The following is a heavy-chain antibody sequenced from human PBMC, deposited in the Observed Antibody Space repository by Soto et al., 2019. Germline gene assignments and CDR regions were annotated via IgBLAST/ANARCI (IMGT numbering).Heavy chain of an antibody. V-gene: IGHV3-30-3*01. CDR1: VFTFSSYA. J-gene: IGHJ4*02. CDR2: ISYDGSNK. D-gene: IGHD3-22*01. CDR3: ARDLQYYDSSGYPLPLY. Sequence: GSLRLSCAASVFTFSSYAMHGVRQSPGKGLEWVAVISYDGSNKYYADSVKGRFTISRDNSKNTLYLQMNSLRAEDTAVYYCARDLQYYDSSGYPLPLYWGQGTQVTVSS.